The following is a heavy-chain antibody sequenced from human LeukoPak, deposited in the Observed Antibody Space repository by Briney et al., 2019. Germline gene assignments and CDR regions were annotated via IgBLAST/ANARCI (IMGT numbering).Heavy chain of an antibody. V-gene: IGHV3-21*01. CDR3: ASAGLVYSSGWYLETPFDY. D-gene: IGHD6-13*01. CDR2: ISSSSSYM. Sequence: GGSLRLSCAASGFTFSSYTMNWVRQAPGKGLEWVSSISSSSSYMYYADPVKGRFTISRDNAKNSLYLQMNSLRAEDTAVYYCASAGLVYSSGWYLETPFDYWGQGTLVTVSS. J-gene: IGHJ4*02. CDR1: GFTFSSYT.